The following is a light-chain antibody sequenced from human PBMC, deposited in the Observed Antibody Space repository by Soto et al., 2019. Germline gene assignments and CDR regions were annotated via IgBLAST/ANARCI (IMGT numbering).Light chain of an antibody. J-gene: IGKJ5*01. CDR3: QQYGSSPLT. CDR2: GAS. CDR1: QSVSSSY. V-gene: IGKV3-20*01. Sequence: IVWKQPPGTQYLSPGERATLSCRASQSVSSSYLAWYQQKPGQAPRLLIYGASSRATGIPDRFSGSGSGTDFTLTISRLEPEDFAVYYCQQYGSSPLTFGQATRLEI.